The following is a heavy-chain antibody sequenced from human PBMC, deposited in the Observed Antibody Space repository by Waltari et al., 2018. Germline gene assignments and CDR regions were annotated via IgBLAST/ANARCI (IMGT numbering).Heavy chain of an antibody. J-gene: IGHJ3*02. CDR3: ARETTGYSSSWGRAFDI. Sequence: QVQLVQSGAEVKKPGSSVKVSCKASGGTFSSYAISWVRQAPGQGLEWMGGIIPIFVTANYAQKFQGRVTITADESTSTAYMELSSLRSEDTAVYYCARETTGYSSSWGRAFDIWGQGTMVTVSS. V-gene: IGHV1-69*13. CDR2: IIPIFVTA. D-gene: IGHD6-13*01. CDR1: GGTFSSYA.